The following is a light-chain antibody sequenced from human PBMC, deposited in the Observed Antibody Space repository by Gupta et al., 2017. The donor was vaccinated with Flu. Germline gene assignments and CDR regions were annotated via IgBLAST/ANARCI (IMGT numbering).Light chain of an antibody. CDR3: QQRSNWPLFT. CDR1: QSVSSY. V-gene: IGKV3-11*01. Sequence: EIVLTQSPATLSLSPGERATLSCRASQSVSSYLAWYQQKPGQAPRLLIYDASNRATGIPARFSGSGYGKDVTLTISSREQEDFAVYYCQQRSNWPLFTFGHGTKVDIK. J-gene: IGKJ3*01. CDR2: DAS.